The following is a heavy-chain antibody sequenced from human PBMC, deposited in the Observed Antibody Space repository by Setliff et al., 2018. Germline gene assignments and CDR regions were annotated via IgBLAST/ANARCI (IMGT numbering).Heavy chain of an antibody. CDR3: ARESATIGEFPLYYFDK. V-gene: IGHV4-61*09. CDR2: FHTGGAT. Sequence: SETLSLTCSVTGGSISSGGFYWSWIRQSAGRGLEWIGHFHTGGATDYNLSLKSRVTISLDSSKNQFSLRLSSVTAADAAVYFCARESATIGEFPLYYFDKWGQGIPVTVSS. D-gene: IGHD3-10*01. J-gene: IGHJ4*02. CDR1: GGSISSGGFY.